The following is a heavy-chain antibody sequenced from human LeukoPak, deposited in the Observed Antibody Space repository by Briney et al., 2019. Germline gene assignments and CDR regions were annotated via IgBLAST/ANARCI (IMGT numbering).Heavy chain of an antibody. J-gene: IGHJ4*02. D-gene: IGHD6-13*01. CDR1: GGSISSYY. CDR3: AGGSRSSWYGGGYYFDY. Sequence: SETLSLTCTVSGGSISSYYWSWIRQPPGKGLEWIGYIYYSGSTNYNPSLKSRVTISVDTSKNQFSLKLSSVTAADTAVYYCAGGSRSSWYGGGYYFDYWGQGTLVTVSS. CDR2: IYYSGST. V-gene: IGHV4-59*08.